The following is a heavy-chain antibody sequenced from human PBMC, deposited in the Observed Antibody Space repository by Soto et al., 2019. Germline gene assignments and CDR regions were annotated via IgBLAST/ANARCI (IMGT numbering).Heavy chain of an antibody. Sequence: SSVQLSCKALGGPFKNYAISWVRQAPGQGLEWMGGIIPLFRTAHYAQKFQGRVTITADEFTATAYMEQSSLRSEDTAVYFCARKSEMAAKWIYQRDSDYFYADMDGSGHATRVT. V-gene: IGHV1-69*13. J-gene: IGHJ6*02. D-gene: IGHD5-12*01. CDR3: ARKSEMAAKWIYQRDSDYFYADMDG. CDR1: GGPFKNYA. CDR2: IIPLFRTA.